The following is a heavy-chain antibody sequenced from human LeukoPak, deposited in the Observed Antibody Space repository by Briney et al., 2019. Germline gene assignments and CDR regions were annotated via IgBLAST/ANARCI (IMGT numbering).Heavy chain of an antibody. CDR1: GFTFSSYG. Sequence: GGSLRLSCAASGFTFSSYGMSWVRQAPGKGLEWVAVISYDGSNKYYADSVKGRFTISRDNSKNTLYLQMNSLRAEDTAVYYCARAGWGDFWSGRKHMDVWGKGTTVTVSS. CDR2: ISYDGSNK. D-gene: IGHD3-3*01. CDR3: ARAGWGDFWSGRKHMDV. J-gene: IGHJ6*03. V-gene: IGHV3-30*03.